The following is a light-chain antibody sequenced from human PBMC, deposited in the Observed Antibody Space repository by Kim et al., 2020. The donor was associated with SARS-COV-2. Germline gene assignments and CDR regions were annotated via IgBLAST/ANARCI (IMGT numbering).Light chain of an antibody. CDR1: PRVTSTY. J-gene: IGKJ2*01. V-gene: IGKV3-20*01. CDR2: ASS. CDR3: QQYDTSPPTYT. Sequence: PGERATLSCRASPRVTSTYIAWYQQRPGQAPRLLLYASSIRDAGIPDRFSGSGSGSDFTLTITRLEPEDFAVYYCQQYDTSPPTYTFGQGTKLEI.